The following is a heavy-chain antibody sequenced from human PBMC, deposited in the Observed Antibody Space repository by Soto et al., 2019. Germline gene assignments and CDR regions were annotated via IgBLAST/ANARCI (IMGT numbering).Heavy chain of an antibody. CDR3: ASFRVAAAGTGDY. Sequence: ASVKVSCKASGYTFTSYGISWVRQAPGQGLEWMGWISAYNGNTNYAQKFQGRVTMTEDTSTDTAYMELSSLRSEDTAVYYCASFRVAAAGTGDYWGQGTLVTVSS. D-gene: IGHD6-13*01. CDR1: GYTFTSYG. CDR2: ISAYNGNT. V-gene: IGHV1-18*01. J-gene: IGHJ4*02.